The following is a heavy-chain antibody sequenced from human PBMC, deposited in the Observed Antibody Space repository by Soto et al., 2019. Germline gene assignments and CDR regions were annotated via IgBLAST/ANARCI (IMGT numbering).Heavy chain of an antibody. Sequence: GGSLRLSCAASGFTFTNYAMSWVRQAPGKGLEWVSAVSVSGGSTYYADSVKGRFTISRDNSKNTLYLQMNSLRAEDTAVYYCAKDRLVVAGTLRPYDAFDIWGQGTMVTVSS. V-gene: IGHV3-23*01. CDR2: VSVSGGST. CDR1: GFTFTNYA. CDR3: AKDRLVVAGTLRPYDAFDI. J-gene: IGHJ3*02. D-gene: IGHD6-19*01.